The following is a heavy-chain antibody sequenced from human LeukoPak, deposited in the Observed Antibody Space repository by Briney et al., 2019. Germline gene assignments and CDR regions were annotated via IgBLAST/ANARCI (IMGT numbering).Heavy chain of an antibody. CDR2: IIPIFGTA. CDR1: GGTFSSYA. CDR3: AKSGMTYYYVPAAFDF. V-gene: IGHV1-69*13. D-gene: IGHD3-10*02. Sequence: SVKVSCKASGGTFSSYAISWVRQAPGQGLEWMGGIIPIFGTANYAQKFQGRVTITADESTSTAYMELSSLRSEDTAVYYCAKSGMTYYYVPAAFDFWGQGTLVTVSS. J-gene: IGHJ4*02.